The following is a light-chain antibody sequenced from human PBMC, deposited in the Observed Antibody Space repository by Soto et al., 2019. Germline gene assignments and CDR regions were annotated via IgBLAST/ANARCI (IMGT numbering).Light chain of an antibody. Sequence: EIVMTQSPATLSVSPGERATLSCRASQSVSSNLAWYQQKPGQAPRLLIYGASTRATGIPARFSGSGSGTEFTLTISSLQSEDFATYYCLQNSSYPLTFGGGTKVEIK. V-gene: IGKV3-15*01. CDR2: GAS. CDR1: QSVSSN. CDR3: LQNSSYPLT. J-gene: IGKJ4*01.